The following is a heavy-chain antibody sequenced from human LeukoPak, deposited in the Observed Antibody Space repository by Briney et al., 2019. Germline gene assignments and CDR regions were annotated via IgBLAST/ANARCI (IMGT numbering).Heavy chain of an antibody. V-gene: IGHV3-30*03. CDR1: ALTRSAHS. J-gene: IGHJ4*02. Sequence: GRSLRLSCAGSALTRSAHSMHWVRQARGKGLVWVASISYDGRTTYYTDSVKGRFTISKDTSKNTLYLQMDSLRPEDTAIYFCTRDGIVGARSFDYWGQGILVTVSS. CDR3: TRDGIVGARSFDY. CDR2: ISYDGRTT. D-gene: IGHD1-26*01.